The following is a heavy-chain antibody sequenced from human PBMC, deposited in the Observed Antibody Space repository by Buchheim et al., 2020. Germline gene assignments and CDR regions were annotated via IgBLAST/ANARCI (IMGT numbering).Heavy chain of an antibody. V-gene: IGHV3-48*02. CDR3: APLDYGDYGYFDY. J-gene: IGHJ4*02. Sequence: EVQLVESGGGLVQPGGSLRLSCAASGFTFSSYSMNWVRQAPGKGLEWVSYISRSSSTIYYADSLKGRFTISRDNAKNSLYLQMNSLRDEDTAVFYCAPLDYGDYGYFDYWGQGTL. CDR2: ISRSSSTI. D-gene: IGHD4-17*01. CDR1: GFTFSSYS.